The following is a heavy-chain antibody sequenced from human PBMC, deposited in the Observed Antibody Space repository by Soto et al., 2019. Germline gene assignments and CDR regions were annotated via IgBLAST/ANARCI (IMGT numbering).Heavy chain of an antibody. J-gene: IGHJ6*02. CDR3: ARDHSLTTGTTLRYYYYGMDV. D-gene: IGHD1-1*01. Sequence: QVQLVESGGGVVQPGRSLRLSCAASGFTFSSYGMHWVRQAPGKGLEWVAVIWYDGSNKYYADSVKGRFTISRDNSKNTLYLQMNSLRAEDTAVYYCARDHSLTTGTTLRYYYYGMDVWGQGTTVTVSS. V-gene: IGHV3-33*01. CDR1: GFTFSSYG. CDR2: IWYDGSNK.